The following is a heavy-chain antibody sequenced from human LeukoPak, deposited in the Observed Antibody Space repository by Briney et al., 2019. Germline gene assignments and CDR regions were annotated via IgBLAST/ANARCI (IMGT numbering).Heavy chain of an antibody. Sequence: GSSVKVSCKASGGTFSSYAISWVRQAPGQGLEWMGGIIPIFGTANYTQKFQGRVTIIADESTSTVYMELSSLTSEDTAVYYCARADLLYCSITSCSSFDYWGQGTLVTVSS. D-gene: IGHD2-2*01. CDR2: IIPIFGTA. V-gene: IGHV1-69*01. CDR1: GGTFSSYA. CDR3: ARADLLYCSITSCSSFDY. J-gene: IGHJ4*02.